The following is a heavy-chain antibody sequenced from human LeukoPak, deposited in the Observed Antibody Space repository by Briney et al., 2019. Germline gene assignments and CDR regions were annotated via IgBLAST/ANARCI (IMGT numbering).Heavy chain of an antibody. CDR1: GFTFSSYA. CDR3: ARVLDAGAAAGTGFDY. CDR2: ISYDGSNK. Sequence: GGSLRLSCAASGFTFSSYAMHWVRQAPGKGLEWVAVISYDGSNKYYADSVKGRFTISRDNSKNTLYLQMNSLRAEDTAVYYCARVLDAGAAAGTGFDYWGPGTLVTVSS. D-gene: IGHD6-13*01. V-gene: IGHV3-30*04. J-gene: IGHJ4*02.